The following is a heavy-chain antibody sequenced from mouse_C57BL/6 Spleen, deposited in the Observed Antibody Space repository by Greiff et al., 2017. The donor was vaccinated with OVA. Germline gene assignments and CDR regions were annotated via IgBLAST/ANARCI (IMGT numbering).Heavy chain of an antibody. V-gene: IGHV1-74*01. Sequence: QVQLQQPGAELVKPGASVKVSCKASGYTFTSYWMHWVKQRPGQGLEWIGRIHPSDSDTNYNQKFKGKAALTVDESSSTAYMQLSSLTSEDASVYYCAIWDYLDDWGQGTPLTVSS. CDR3: AIWDYLDD. CDR1: GYTFTSYW. CDR2: IHPSDSDT. J-gene: IGHJ2*01. D-gene: IGHD4-1*01.